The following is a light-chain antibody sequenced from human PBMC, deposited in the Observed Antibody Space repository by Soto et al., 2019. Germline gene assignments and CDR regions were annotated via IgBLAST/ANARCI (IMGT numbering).Light chain of an antibody. Sequence: EIVLTQSPATLSLSPGDRATLSCRASQSVSYSLAWYQQKPGQAPRLLIYDASNRATGIPARFSGSGSGTDFTLTISSLEPEDFAVYYCQQRSNWPPTFGQGTKVEIK. CDR2: DAS. V-gene: IGKV3-11*01. CDR1: QSVSYS. CDR3: QQRSNWPPT. J-gene: IGKJ1*01.